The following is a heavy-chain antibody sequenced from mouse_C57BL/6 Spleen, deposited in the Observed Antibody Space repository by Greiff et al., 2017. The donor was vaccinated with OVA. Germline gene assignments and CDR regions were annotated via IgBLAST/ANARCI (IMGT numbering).Heavy chain of an antibody. CDR2: IDPEDGET. J-gene: IGHJ2*01. CDR1: GFNINDYY. D-gene: IGHD3-1*01. Sequence: VQLQQSGAELVQPGASVTLSCTASGFNINDYYMHWVKQRTEQGLEWIGRIDPEDGETKYAPKFQGQAPITADTSSNTAYLQLSSLTSEDTAVYYCARRGYEDYFDYWGQGTTLTVSS. CDR3: ARRGYEDYFDY. V-gene: IGHV14-2*01.